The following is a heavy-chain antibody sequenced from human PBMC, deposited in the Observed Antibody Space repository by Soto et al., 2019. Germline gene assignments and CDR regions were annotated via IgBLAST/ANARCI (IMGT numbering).Heavy chain of an antibody. CDR2: IIPIFGTA. D-gene: IGHD3-3*01. J-gene: IGHJ5*02. CDR1: GGTFSSYA. Sequence: SVKVSCKASGGTFSSYAISWVRQAPGQGLEWMGGIIPIFGTANYAQKFQGRVTITADESTSTAYMELSSLRSEDTAVYYCASSTSITYLFLAWSSNFNWFDPWGQGTLVTVSS. V-gene: IGHV1-69*13. CDR3: ASSTSITYLFLAWSSNFNWFDP.